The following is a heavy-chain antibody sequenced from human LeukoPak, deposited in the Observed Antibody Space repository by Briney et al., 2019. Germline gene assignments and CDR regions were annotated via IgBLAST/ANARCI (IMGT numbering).Heavy chain of an antibody. J-gene: IGHJ3*02. D-gene: IGHD5-12*01. V-gene: IGHV3-15*07. Sequence: GGSLRLSCAASGFTFSNTWMNWVRQAPGKGLEWVGRIKSEIDGGATDYAAPVQGRFTVSRDDSQATLYLQMNSLKTEDTAVYYCTTGGSVIVAGTRAFDIWGQGTMVTVSS. CDR1: GFTFSNTW. CDR3: TTGGSVIVAGTRAFDI. CDR2: IKSEIDGGAT.